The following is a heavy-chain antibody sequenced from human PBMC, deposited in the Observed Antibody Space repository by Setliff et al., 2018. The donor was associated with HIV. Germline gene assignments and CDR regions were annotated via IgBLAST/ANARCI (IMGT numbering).Heavy chain of an antibody. Sequence: PGGSLRLSCAASGFAFSNYAMMWVRQAPGKGLEWVSSIAGGGHPYYADSVKGRFTISRDNSNNTLFLHMDNLRAEDTAIYYCAKSDYNYNNLAGPNYFDFWGQGTLVTVSS. CDR3: AKSDYNYNNLAGPNYFDF. J-gene: IGHJ4*02. D-gene: IGHD5-12*01. V-gene: IGHV3-23*01. CDR1: GFAFSNYA. CDR2: IAGGGHP.